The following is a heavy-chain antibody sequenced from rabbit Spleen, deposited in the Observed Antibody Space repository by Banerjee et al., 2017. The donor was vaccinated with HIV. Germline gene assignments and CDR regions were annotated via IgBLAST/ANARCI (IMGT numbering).Heavy chain of an antibody. D-gene: IGHD2-1*01. Sequence: QSLEESGGGLVKPEGSLTLTCTASGFDFSSNHYMCWVRQAPGKGLELIACIATSSTWYASWAKGRFTISRTSSTTMTLQMTSLTAADTATYFCARDSADDVGNVQMFRLWGQGTLVTVS. CDR3: ARDSADDVGNVQMFRL. J-gene: IGHJ4*01. V-gene: IGHV1S40*01. CDR2: IATSST. CDR1: GFDFSSNHY.